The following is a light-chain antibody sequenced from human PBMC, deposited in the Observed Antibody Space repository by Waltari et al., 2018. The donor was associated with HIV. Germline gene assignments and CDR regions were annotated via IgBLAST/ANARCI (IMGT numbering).Light chain of an antibody. V-gene: IGLV1-47*01. CDR2: RNN. CDR3: AAWDDSLSVVYV. J-gene: IGLJ1*01. CDR1: SSNIGSTY. Sequence: QSVLTQPPSASGTPGQRVTISCSGSSSNIGSTYVYWYQQLPGTAPKLLIDRNNRRPSGVPDRFSGSKSGTSASLAISGLRSEDEADYYCAAWDDSLSVVYVFGTGTKVTVL.